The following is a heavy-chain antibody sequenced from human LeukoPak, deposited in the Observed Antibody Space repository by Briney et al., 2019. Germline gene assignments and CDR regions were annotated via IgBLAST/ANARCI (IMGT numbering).Heavy chain of an antibody. Sequence: GGSLRLSCAASGFTFSNYAMSWVRQAPGKGLERVSSISDSGGSTYYADSVKGRFTISRDNFKNTLYLQMNSLRGEDTAVYYCAKGTGGSCYSGSDSWGQGTLVTVSS. CDR2: ISDSGGST. CDR3: AKGTGGSCYSGSDS. D-gene: IGHD2-15*01. CDR1: GFTFSNYA. J-gene: IGHJ4*02. V-gene: IGHV3-23*01.